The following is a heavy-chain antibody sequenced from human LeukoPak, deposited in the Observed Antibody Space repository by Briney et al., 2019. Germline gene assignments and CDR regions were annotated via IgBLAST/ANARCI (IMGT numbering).Heavy chain of an antibody. D-gene: IGHD3-22*01. CDR3: AREGSYDSSGYYYPCYFDY. CDR1: GFTVSSNY. Sequence: TGGSLRLSCAASGFTVSSNYMSWVRQAPGKGLEWVSVIYSGGSTYYADSVKGRFTISRHNSKNTLYLQMNSLRAEDTAVYYCAREGSYDSSGYYYPCYFDYWGQGTLVTVSS. CDR2: IYSGGST. J-gene: IGHJ4*02. V-gene: IGHV3-53*04.